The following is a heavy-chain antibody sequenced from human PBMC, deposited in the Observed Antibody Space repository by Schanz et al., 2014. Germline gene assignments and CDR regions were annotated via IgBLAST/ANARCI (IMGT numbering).Heavy chain of an antibody. D-gene: IGHD2-2*01. CDR3: IRGDIMVVPVAHF. V-gene: IGHV3-23*01. J-gene: IGHJ4*02. Sequence: DVRLLESGGGLVQPGGSLRLSCVGSGFTFGSYAMNWVRQAPGKGLEWVSTIASGGSHTFYADSVTGRFTISRDNSKNTLYLQMNSLRAEDTAVYYCIRGDIMVVPVAHFWGQGILVTVSS. CDR2: IASGGSHT. CDR1: GFTFGSYA.